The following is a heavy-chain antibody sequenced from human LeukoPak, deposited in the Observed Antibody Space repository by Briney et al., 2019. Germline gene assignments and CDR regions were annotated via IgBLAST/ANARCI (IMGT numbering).Heavy chain of an antibody. D-gene: IGHD3-22*01. CDR3: ERPQGYYAANFDY. Sequence: GRSLRLSCAASGFTFSKFPMHWVRQAPGKGLEWVALISYDGNNKYYADSVKGRFTISRGSSKNTLYLQMNSLRADDTAVYYCERPQGYYAANFDYWGQGTLVTVSS. CDR1: GFTFSKFP. V-gene: IGHV3-30*04. CDR2: ISYDGNNK. J-gene: IGHJ4*02.